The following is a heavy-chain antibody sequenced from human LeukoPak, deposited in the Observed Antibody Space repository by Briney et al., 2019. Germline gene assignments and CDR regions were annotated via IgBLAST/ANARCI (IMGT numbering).Heavy chain of an antibody. V-gene: IGHV3-23*01. CDR3: AKAVVVPAARYFDL. CDR2: I. J-gene: IGHJ2*01. D-gene: IGHD2-2*01. CDR1: GFTFSIYA. Sequence: PGGSLRLSCAASGFTFSIYAISWVRQAPGKGLEWVSAIKGRFTISRDNSKNTLYLQMNSLRAEDTAVYYCAKAVVVPAARYFDLWGRGTLVTVSS.